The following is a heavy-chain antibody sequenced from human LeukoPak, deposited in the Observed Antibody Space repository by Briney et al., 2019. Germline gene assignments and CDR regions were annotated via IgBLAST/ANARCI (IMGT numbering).Heavy chain of an antibody. CDR1: GFTFSGYV. Sequence: PGGSLRLSCAASGFTFSGYVMTWVRQPPGKGLQWVADISGSGGSTYYADSVRGRFTISRDDSKNTLYLQMSSLRNEDTAVYFCARIVGHTRSEFWGQGTLVTVSS. D-gene: IGHD1-26*01. J-gene: IGHJ4*02. CDR2: ISGSGGST. V-gene: IGHV3-23*01. CDR3: ARIVGHTRSEF.